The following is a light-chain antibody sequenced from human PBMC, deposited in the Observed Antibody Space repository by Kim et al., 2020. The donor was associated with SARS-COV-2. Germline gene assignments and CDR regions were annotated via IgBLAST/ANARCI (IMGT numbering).Light chain of an antibody. CDR3: SSYAGSNSVV. CDR2: EVS. V-gene: IGLV2-8*01. CDR1: SSDVGYYNY. Sequence: GQSVTISCTGTSSDVGYYNYVSWYQQHPGKAPKLMIYEVSKRPSGVPDRFSGSKSGNTASLTVSWLQAEDEADYYCSSYAGSNSVVFGGGTQLTVL. J-gene: IGLJ2*01.